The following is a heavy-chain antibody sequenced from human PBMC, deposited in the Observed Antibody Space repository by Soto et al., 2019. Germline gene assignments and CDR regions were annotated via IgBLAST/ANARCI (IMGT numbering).Heavy chain of an antibody. J-gene: IGHJ6*02. CDR3: ASRGTWTKTKLYYYSYGMDV. V-gene: IGHV1-69*01. Sequence: QGQLVQSGAEVKKPGSSVKVSCKASGGTFSSYAISWVRQAPGQGLEWLGGIIPIFGTANYAQKVQGRVTITTDEYTSTAYMELSSLTSEDTAVYYCASRGTWTKTKLYYYSYGMDVWGQGTTVTVSS. CDR2: IIPIFGTA. D-gene: IGHD1-1*01. CDR1: GGTFSSYA.